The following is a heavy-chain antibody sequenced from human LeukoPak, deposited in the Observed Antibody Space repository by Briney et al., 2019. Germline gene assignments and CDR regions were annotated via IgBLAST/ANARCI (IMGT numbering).Heavy chain of an antibody. CDR2: IYYSGST. Sequence: PSETLSLTCTVSGGSISSSSYYWGWMRQPPGKGLEWIGSIYYSGSTYYNPSLKSRVTISVDTSKNQFSLKLSSVTAADTAVYYCARVYQRGYYMDVWGKGTTVTVSS. CDR3: ARVYQRGYYMDV. V-gene: IGHV4-39*07. D-gene: IGHD2-2*01. J-gene: IGHJ6*03. CDR1: GGSISSSSYY.